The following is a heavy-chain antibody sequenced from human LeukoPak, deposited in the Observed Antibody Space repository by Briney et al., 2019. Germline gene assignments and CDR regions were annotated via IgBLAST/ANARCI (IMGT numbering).Heavy chain of an antibody. Sequence: GGSLRLSCAASGFTFSNYWMSWVRQAPGKGLEWVANMKQDGSETYYGDSVKGRFTISRDNAKNSLYLQMNSLRAEDTAVYYCARDKIVGATHFDYWGQGALVTVSS. CDR1: GFTFSNYW. CDR3: ARDKIVGATHFDY. CDR2: MKQDGSET. V-gene: IGHV3-7*01. J-gene: IGHJ4*02. D-gene: IGHD1-26*01.